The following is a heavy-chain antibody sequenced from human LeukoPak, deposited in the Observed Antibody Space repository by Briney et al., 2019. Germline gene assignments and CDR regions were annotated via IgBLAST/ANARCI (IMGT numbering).Heavy chain of an antibody. V-gene: IGHV4-34*01. CDR3: ARQPWGIRGVQRRGWFDP. J-gene: IGHJ5*02. D-gene: IGHD3-10*01. CDR1: GASFSGYY. CDR2: INHSGST. Sequence: SETLSLTCAVYGASFSGYYWSWIRQSPGKGLEWIGEINHSGSTNYNPSLKNRISISVDTSKNQFSLKLSSVTAADTAVYYCARQPWGIRGVQRRGWFDPWGQGTLVTVSS.